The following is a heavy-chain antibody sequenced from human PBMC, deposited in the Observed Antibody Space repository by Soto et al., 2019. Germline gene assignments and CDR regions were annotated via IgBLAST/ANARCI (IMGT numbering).Heavy chain of an antibody. V-gene: IGHV3-30*09. CDR1: GFVLCGYA. Sequence: QVQLVESGGGVVQPGVSMRLSCAASGFVLCGYAMRWVRQPPGKGMDWVAVMSFDGKKSYYPDSAKGRFAIFRDTSQTTLVLQMISLRPADTAVYYCARPAYCRGGCCYTGPKYIQHWGQGALVTVSS. D-gene: IGHD2-15*01. CDR3: ARPAYCRGGCCYTGPKYIQH. CDR2: MSFDGKKS. J-gene: IGHJ1*01.